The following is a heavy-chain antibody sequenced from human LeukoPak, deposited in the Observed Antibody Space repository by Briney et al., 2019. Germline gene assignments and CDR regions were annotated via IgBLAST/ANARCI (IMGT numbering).Heavy chain of an antibody. J-gene: IGHJ4*02. Sequence: GGSLRLSCAASGFTVSSNYMSWVRQAPGKGLEWVSVIYSGGNTYYADSVKGRFTISRDNSKNTLYLQMNSLRAEDTAVYYCARASGYDVFDYWGQGTLVTVSS. CDR1: GFTVSSNY. CDR2: IYSGGNT. V-gene: IGHV3-66*01. CDR3: ARASGYDVFDY. D-gene: IGHD5-12*01.